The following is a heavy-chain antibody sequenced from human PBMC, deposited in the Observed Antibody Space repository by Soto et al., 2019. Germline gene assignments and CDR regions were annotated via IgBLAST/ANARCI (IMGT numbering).Heavy chain of an antibody. CDR3: AREGAVALGAFDI. J-gene: IGHJ3*02. V-gene: IGHV3-66*01. Sequence: EVQLVESGGGLVQPGGSLRLSCAASGFTVSSHYMSWVRQAPGKGLEWVSVIYSGGSTYYADSVKGRFTISRDNSKNTLYLQMNSLRAEDTAVYYCAREGAVALGAFDIWGQGTMVTVSS. CDR2: IYSGGST. D-gene: IGHD6-19*01. CDR1: GFTVSSHY.